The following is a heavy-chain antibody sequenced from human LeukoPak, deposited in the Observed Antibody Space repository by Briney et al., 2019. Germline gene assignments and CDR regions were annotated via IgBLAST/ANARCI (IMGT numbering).Heavy chain of an antibody. D-gene: IGHD5-18*01. J-gene: IGHJ4*02. CDR1: GGSLSSGSYY. CDR2: IYYSGST. V-gene: IGHV4-61*01. Sequence: SETLSLTCTVSGGSLSSGSYYWGWVRQPPGRGLEWDGYIYYSGSTNYNPSLKSRVTISVDTSKNQFSLKLSSVTAADTAVYYCARGTRGYSYGYVAYWGQGTLVTVSS. CDR3: ARGTRGYSYGYVAY.